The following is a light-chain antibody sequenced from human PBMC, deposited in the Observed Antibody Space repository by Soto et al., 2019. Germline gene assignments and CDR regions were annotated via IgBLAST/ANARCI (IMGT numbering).Light chain of an antibody. Sequence: DIEIPQSPSSLSASVGDRLTITWRASQVIRNDLGWYQQKKGKAPKRLIYAAYTLQSGVPSRFSGSGSGTEFTLTISRLQAEDFATYYCLQHYRYPRTFGQGTKVDIK. CDR3: LQHYRYPRT. J-gene: IGKJ1*01. V-gene: IGKV1-17*01. CDR2: AAY. CDR1: QVIRND.